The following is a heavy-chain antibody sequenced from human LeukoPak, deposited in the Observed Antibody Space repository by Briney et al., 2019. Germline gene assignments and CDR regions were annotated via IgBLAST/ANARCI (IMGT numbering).Heavy chain of an antibody. Sequence: PGGSLRLSCAASGFTFDDYAMHWVRHAPGKGPEWVSGISWYSGSIEYADSVKGRFTISRDNANNSLSLQMNSLRVEDTALYYCAKDRIYYDTSGSYDYWGQGTLVTVSS. CDR2: ISWYSGSI. V-gene: IGHV3-9*01. CDR1: GFTFDDYA. D-gene: IGHD3-22*01. CDR3: AKDRIYYDTSGSYDY. J-gene: IGHJ4*02.